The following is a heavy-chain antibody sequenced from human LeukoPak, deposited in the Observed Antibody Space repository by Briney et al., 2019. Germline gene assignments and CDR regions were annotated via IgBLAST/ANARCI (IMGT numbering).Heavy chain of an antibody. CDR1: GFTFSSYG. D-gene: IGHD4-11*01. CDR3: AAITTVTNTLDY. J-gene: IGHJ4*02. V-gene: IGHV3-30*02. Sequence: GGSLRLSCAASGFTFSSYGMHWVRQAPGKGLEWVAFIRYDGSNKYYADSVKGRFTISRDNSKNTLYLQMNSLRAEDTAVYYCAAITTVTNTLDYWGQGTLVTVSS. CDR2: IRYDGSNK.